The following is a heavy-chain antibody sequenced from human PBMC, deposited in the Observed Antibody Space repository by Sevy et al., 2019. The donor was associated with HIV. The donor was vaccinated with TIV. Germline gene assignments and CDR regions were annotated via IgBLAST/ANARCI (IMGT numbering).Heavy chain of an antibody. J-gene: IGHJ3*02. D-gene: IGHD3-10*01. CDR2: IYYSGST. CDR3: ARDYGSGITNAFDI. V-gene: IGHV4-31*03. CDR1: GGSISSGGYY. Sequence: SQTLSLTCTVSGGSISSGGYYWSWIRQHPGKGLEWFGYIYYSGSTYYNPSLKSRVTISVDTSKNQFSLKLSSVTAADTAVYYCARDYGSGITNAFDIWGQGTMVTVSS.